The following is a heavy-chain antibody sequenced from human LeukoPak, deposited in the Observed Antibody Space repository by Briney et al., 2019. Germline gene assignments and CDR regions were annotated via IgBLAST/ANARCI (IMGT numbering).Heavy chain of an antibody. CDR3: ARDNWNDVSGAFDV. CDR1: GFTFSNYA. J-gene: IGHJ3*01. CDR2: IRHSGGNT. Sequence: GGSLRLSCAASGFTFSNYAMSWVRQAPGKGLEWVSGIRHSGGNTYSADSVKGRFTISRDNSKSTLYLQMNRLRAEDSALYFCARDNWNDVSGAFDVWSQGTVVTVSS. V-gene: IGHV3-23*01. D-gene: IGHD1-1*01.